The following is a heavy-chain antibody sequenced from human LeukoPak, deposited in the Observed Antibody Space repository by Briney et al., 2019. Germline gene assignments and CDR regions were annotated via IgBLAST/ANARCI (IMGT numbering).Heavy chain of an antibody. CDR3: ARQNYDFWSGYPGAFDI. D-gene: IGHD3-3*01. V-gene: IGHV4-39*01. CDR2: IYYSGSA. Sequence: SETLSLTCTVSGGSISSSSYYWGWIRQPPGKGLEWIGSIYYSGSAYYNPSLKSRVTISVDTSKNQFSLKLSSVTAADTAVYYCARQNYDFWSGYPGAFDIWGQGTMVTVSS. J-gene: IGHJ3*02. CDR1: GGSISSSSYY.